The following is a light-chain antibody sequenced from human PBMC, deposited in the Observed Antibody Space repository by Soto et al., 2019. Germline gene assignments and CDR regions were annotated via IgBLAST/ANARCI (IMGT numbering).Light chain of an antibody. CDR2: DAS. J-gene: IGKJ5*01. CDR1: QSVNSSY. Sequence: EIVLTQSPVTLSLSPGERDTLSYEASQSVNSSYLAWYQQKHNQAPRLLIYDASSRATGTPDRFSGSGSGTDFTLTISRLKPEDVAVYYCQQYGSSPFTFGQGTRLEIK. CDR3: QQYGSSPFT. V-gene: IGKV3D-20*01.